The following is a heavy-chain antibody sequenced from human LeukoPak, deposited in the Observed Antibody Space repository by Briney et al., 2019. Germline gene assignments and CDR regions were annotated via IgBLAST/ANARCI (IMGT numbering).Heavy chain of an antibody. Sequence: ASVKVSCKASGYTFTSYDINWVRQATGQGLEWMGWMNPNSGNTGYAQKFQGRVTMTRNTSISTAYMELSSLRSEDTAAYYCARGGMVRGVIRSFDYWGQGTLVTVSS. J-gene: IGHJ4*02. CDR3: ARGGMVRGVIRSFDY. V-gene: IGHV1-8*01. CDR1: GYTFTSYD. D-gene: IGHD3-10*01. CDR2: MNPNSGNT.